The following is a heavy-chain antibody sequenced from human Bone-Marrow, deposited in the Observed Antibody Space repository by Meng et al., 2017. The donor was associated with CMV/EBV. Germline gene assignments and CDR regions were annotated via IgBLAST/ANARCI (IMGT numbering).Heavy chain of an antibody. CDR2: IIPILGIA. V-gene: IGHV1-69*04. CDR3: ARDTCSHNSCYVGAVNYFFYGMDV. J-gene: IGHJ6*02. CDR1: GGTFSSYT. D-gene: IGHD2-2*01. Sequence: SVKVSCKASGGTFSSYTFRWVRQAPGQGLEWMGRIIPILGIANYAQKFQGRVTITADKSTSTAYMELSSLRSEDTAVYYCARDTCSHNSCYVGAVNYFFYGMDVWGQGTTVTVSS.